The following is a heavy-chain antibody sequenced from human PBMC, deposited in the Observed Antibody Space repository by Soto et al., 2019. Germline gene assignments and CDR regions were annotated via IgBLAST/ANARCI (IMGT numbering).Heavy chain of an antibody. J-gene: IGHJ4*02. D-gene: IGHD5-12*01. Sequence: KTSETLSLTCTVSGGSISSYYWSWIRQPPGKGLEWIGYIYYSGSTNYNPSLKSRVTISVDTSKNQFSLKLSSVTAADTAVYYCARVIRRRDGYRWYFDYWGQGTLVTVSS. CDR2: IYYSGST. V-gene: IGHV4-59*01. CDR3: ARVIRRRDGYRWYFDY. CDR1: GGSISSYY.